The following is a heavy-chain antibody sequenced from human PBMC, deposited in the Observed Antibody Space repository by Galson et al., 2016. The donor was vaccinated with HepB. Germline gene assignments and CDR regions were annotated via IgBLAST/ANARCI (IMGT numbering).Heavy chain of an antibody. CDR2: ISGSGGNT. J-gene: IGHJ4*02. Sequence: SLRLSCAASGFTFSSYAMSWVRQAPGKGLEWVSAISGSGGNTYYADSVEGRFTISRDNSKNTLYLQMNSLRAEDTAVYYCATPRGYSYGYWDDTTTDYWGQGPLVTVSS. V-gene: IGHV3-23*01. D-gene: IGHD5-18*01. CDR1: GFTFSSYA. CDR3: ATPRGYSYGYWDDTTTDY.